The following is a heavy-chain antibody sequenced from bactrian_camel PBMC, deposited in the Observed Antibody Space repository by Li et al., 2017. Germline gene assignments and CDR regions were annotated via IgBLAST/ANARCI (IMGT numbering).Heavy chain of an antibody. J-gene: IGHJ4*01. Sequence: VQLVESGGGSVQAGGSLKLSCGASGLSYTGYSMGWFRQLSGNEFERVAAIDKDSATMYGEPVKGRFTISKDNAKNTLFLQMNDLRPEDTAMYYCTADRIPCGPLSWSDEDAYDHRGQGTQVTVS. D-gene: IGHD3*01. CDR3: TADRIPCGPLSWSDEDAYDH. CDR2: IDKDSAT. V-gene: IGHV3S42*01. CDR1: GLSYTGYS.